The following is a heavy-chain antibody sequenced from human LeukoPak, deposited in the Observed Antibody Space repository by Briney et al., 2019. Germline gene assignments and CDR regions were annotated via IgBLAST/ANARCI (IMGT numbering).Heavy chain of an antibody. CDR1: GFTFSSYA. CDR3: AKSEGRYCSGGTCPYYFGY. D-gene: IGHD2-15*01. CDR2: ISGSGGST. J-gene: IGHJ4*02. Sequence: GGSLRLSCAASGFTFSSYAMNWVRQAPGKGLEWVSAISGSGGSTYYTDSVKGRFTISRDNSKNTLYLHMNSLRAEDTALYYCAKSEGRYCSGGTCPYYFGYWGQGILVTVSS. V-gene: IGHV3-23*01.